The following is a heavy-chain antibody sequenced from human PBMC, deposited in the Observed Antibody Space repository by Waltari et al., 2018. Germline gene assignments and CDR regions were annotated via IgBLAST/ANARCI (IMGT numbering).Heavy chain of an antibody. V-gene: IGHV4-38-2*01. D-gene: IGHD2-21*01. J-gene: IGHJ3*01. CDR2: LYGTATT. Sequence: QVQLQESGPRLVKPSETLSLSCAVSGYSISSGWYWVWMRHLPGKGLEWIGSLYGTATTSYSPSLQSRVTISSDTSTNNFYLNLTSVTAADTAIYYCTRRMMTAIAGGGASDVWGQGTLVTVSS. CDR1: GYSISSGWY. CDR3: TRRMMTAIAGGGASDV.